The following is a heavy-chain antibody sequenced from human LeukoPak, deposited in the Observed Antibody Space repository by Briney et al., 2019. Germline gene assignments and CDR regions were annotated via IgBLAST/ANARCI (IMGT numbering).Heavy chain of an antibody. V-gene: IGHV4-61*02. CDR2: IHTSGST. J-gene: IGHJ5*02. CDR3: ARGRNYYDSTRRKYNWFDP. D-gene: IGHD3-22*01. CDR1: GGSISSGSYY. Sequence: SETLSLTCTVSGGSISSGSYYWSWIRQPAGKGLEWIGRIHTSGSTNYNPSLKSRVTISVDTSKNQFSLKLSSVTAADTAVYYCARGRNYYDSTRRKYNWFDPWGQGTLVTVSS.